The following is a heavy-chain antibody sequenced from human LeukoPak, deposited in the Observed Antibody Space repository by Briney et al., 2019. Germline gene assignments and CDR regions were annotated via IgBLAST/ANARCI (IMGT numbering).Heavy chain of an antibody. CDR1: RFTFSSHA. CDR3: ARGALTKVWGRKKGTDV. V-gene: IGHV3-30*04. J-gene: IGHJ6*04. Sequence: GGSLRLSCAASRFTFSSHAVHWVRQAPGKVLEWVAFISNDGSNRYYADSVKGRLTISRDNSKNTLYLQMNSLRAEDTAVYYCARGALTKVWGRKKGTDVWGKGTTVTVSA. D-gene: IGHD3-16*01. CDR2: ISNDGSNR.